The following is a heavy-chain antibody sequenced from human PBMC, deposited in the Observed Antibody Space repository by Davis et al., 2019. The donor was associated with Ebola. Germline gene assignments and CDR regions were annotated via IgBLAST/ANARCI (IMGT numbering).Heavy chain of an antibody. CDR1: GFTFSSYW. CDR2: INSDGSST. D-gene: IGHD6-19*01. CDR3: ARGRIAVAGAIDY. Sequence: GESLKISCAASGFTFSSYWMHWVRQAPGKGLVWVSRINSDGSSTSYADSVKGRFTISRDNAKNTLYLQMNSLRAEDTAVYYCARGRIAVAGAIDYWGQGTLVTVPS. V-gene: IGHV3-74*01. J-gene: IGHJ4*02.